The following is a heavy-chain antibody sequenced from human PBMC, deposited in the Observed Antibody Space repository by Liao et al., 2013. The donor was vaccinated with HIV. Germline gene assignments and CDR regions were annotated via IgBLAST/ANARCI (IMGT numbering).Heavy chain of an antibody. J-gene: IGHJ4*02. CDR2: VYHGGST. CDR1: GGSVSGGAHL. D-gene: IGHD3-16*01. CDR3: TTAFKVGVFXN. V-gene: IGHV4-39*07. Sequence: QLHLQESGPGLAKPSETLSLTCTVSGGSVSGGAHLWGWIRQSPGKGLEWIGHVYHGGSTYYTPSLRGRRLHICGPVEERRLPELKSVTAADSAVYYCTTAFKVGVFXNWGQGTLVTVAS.